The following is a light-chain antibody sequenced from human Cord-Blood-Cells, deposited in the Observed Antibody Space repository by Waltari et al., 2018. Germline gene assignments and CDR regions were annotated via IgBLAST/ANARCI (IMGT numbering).Light chain of an antibody. CDR2: GAS. Sequence: EIVMTQSPATLSVSPGERATLSCRASQSVSSNLAWYQQKPGQAPRLLIYGASTRDTGIPARFSGSGSGTEFTLTISSLQSEDFAVYYCQQYNNWPHRTFGQGTKVEIK. V-gene: IGKV3-15*01. CDR3: QQYNNWPHRT. J-gene: IGKJ1*01. CDR1: QSVSSN.